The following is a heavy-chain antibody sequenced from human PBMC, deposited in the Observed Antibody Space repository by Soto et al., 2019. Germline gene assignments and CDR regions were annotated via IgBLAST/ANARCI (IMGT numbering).Heavy chain of an antibody. CDR1: GFTFSSYA. J-gene: IGHJ4*02. Sequence: GGSLRLSCAASGFTFSSYAMHWVRQAPGKGLEWVAVISYDGSNKYYADSVKGRFTISRDNSKNTLYLQMNSLRAEDTAVYYCAMSTRGITIFGVVNLSLDYWGQGTLVTVSS. CDR3: AMSTRGITIFGVVNLSLDY. D-gene: IGHD3-3*01. V-gene: IGHV3-30-3*01. CDR2: ISYDGSNK.